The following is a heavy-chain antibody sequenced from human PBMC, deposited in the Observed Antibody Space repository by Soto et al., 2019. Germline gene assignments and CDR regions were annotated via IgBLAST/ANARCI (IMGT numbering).Heavy chain of an antibody. CDR1: AGSIRDFF. CDR3: ARVDLKGHFDY. Sequence: SERLALSCVVCAGSIRDFFWGGVRQSPGRGLEWIGYFYYSGSTNYNPSLKSRVTMSVDTSKNQFFLKLSSVIAADTAVYYCARVDLKGHFDYWGLGTLVTVSS. J-gene: IGHJ4*02. CDR2: FYYSGST. V-gene: IGHV4-59*01.